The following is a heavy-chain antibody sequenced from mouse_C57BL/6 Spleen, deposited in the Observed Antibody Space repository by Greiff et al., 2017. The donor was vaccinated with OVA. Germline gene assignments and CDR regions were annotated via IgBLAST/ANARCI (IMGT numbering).Heavy chain of an antibody. V-gene: IGHV3-6*01. CDR2: ISYDGSN. Sequence: EVKLMESGPGLVKPSQSLSLTCSVTGYSITSGYYWNWIRQFPGNKLEWMGYISYDGSNNYNPSLKNRISITRDTSKNQFFLKLNSVTTEDTATYYCARADYDYDGDFDYWGQGTTLTVSS. CDR1: GYSITSGYY. CDR3: ARADYDYDGDFDY. J-gene: IGHJ2*01. D-gene: IGHD2-4*01.